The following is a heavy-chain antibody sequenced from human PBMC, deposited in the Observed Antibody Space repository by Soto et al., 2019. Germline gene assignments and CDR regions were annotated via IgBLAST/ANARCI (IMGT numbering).Heavy chain of an antibody. Sequence: SVKVSCKASGGTFSSYAISWVRQAPGQGLEWMGGIIPIFGTANYAQKFQGGVTITADESTSTAYMELSSLRSEDTAVYYCARGTPITIFGVVIPIDYWGQGNLVTVSS. D-gene: IGHD3-3*01. J-gene: IGHJ4*02. V-gene: IGHV1-69*13. CDR2: IIPIFGTA. CDR3: ARGTPITIFGVVIPIDY. CDR1: GGTFSSYA.